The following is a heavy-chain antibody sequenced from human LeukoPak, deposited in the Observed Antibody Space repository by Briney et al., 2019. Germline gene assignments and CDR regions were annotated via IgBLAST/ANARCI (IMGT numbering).Heavy chain of an antibody. CDR1: GFTYSNYW. CDR3: AGDLSPEFTISGVVTYLDVFDI. D-gene: IGHD3-3*01. Sequence: GGSLRLSCIASGFTYSNYWMSWVRQAPGKGLEWVANIKQDGSEKYYVDSVKGRFTISRDNTKNSLYLQMNSLRSEDTAVYYCAGDLSPEFTISGVVTYLDVFDIWGQGTMVTVSS. J-gene: IGHJ3*02. V-gene: IGHV3-7*01. CDR2: IKQDGSEK.